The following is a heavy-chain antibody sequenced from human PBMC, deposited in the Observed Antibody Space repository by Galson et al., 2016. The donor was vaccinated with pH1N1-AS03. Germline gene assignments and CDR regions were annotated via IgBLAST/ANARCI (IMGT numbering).Heavy chain of an antibody. D-gene: IGHD6-19*01. Sequence: TLSLTCDVSGYSISTGYYWGWIRQPPGKGLEWIGSIYHSENTYYNPSIKSRVTISLDESKNQFSLRLTSVTAADTAVYDCAREATSSGQYAEFDYYYGMDVWGQGTTVTV. V-gene: IGHV4-38-2*01. CDR2: IYHSENT. CDR1: GYSISTGYY. CDR3: AREATSSGQYAEFDYYYGMDV. J-gene: IGHJ6*02.